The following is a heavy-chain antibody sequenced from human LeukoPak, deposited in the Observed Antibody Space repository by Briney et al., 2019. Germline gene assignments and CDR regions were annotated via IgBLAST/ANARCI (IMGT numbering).Heavy chain of an antibody. J-gene: IGHJ4*02. Sequence: ASVKLACKPSNYTFTDYPITWVRQVPGQGLEWMGWISTRNGETHYARRFQGRATMTTDTFAYTVYIEVRSLTSDDTALYYCARESGSGSYFYFDYWGPGTLVTVSS. CDR2: ISTRNGET. V-gene: IGHV1-18*01. D-gene: IGHD3-10*01. CDR3: ARESGSGSYFYFDY. CDR1: NYTFTDYP.